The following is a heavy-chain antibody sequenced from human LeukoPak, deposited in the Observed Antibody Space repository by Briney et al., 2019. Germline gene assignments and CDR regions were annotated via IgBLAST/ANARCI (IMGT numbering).Heavy chain of an antibody. V-gene: IGHV3-30*18. J-gene: IGHJ4*02. CDR1: GFTFSSCG. CDR3: AKEVAFGESLLDY. CDR2: ISYDGSNK. D-gene: IGHD3-10*01. Sequence: GGSLRLSCVASGFTFSSCGMHWVRQAPGKGLEWVAVISYDGSNKYFADSVKGRFTISRDNSKNTLYLQMNSLRAEDTAVYFCAKEVAFGESLLDYWGQGTLVTVSS.